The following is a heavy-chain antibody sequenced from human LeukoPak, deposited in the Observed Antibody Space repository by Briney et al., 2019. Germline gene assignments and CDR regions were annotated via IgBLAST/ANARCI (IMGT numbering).Heavy chain of an antibody. CDR3: AREDYYGSGSYPNNWFDP. D-gene: IGHD3-10*01. V-gene: IGHV4-4*02. Sequence: PSETLSLTCAVSGGSISSSNWWSWVRQPPGKGLEWIGEIYHSGSTNYNPSLKSRVTISVDKSKNQFSLKLGSVTAADTAVYYCAREDYYGSGSYPNNWFDPWGQGTLVTVSS. CDR2: IYHSGST. CDR1: GGSISSSNW. J-gene: IGHJ5*02.